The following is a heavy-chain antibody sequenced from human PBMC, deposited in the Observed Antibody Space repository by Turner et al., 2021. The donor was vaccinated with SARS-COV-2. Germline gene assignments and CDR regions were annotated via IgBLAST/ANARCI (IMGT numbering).Heavy chain of an antibody. CDR1: GVSLSSSTYY. CDR2: IYYSGIA. J-gene: IGHJ6*02. Sequence: QLQLQEAGPGLVKPSETVSLTCTVPGVSLSSSTYYWGWLRQPPGKGLEWFGNIYYSGIANYNPSLKSQVTISVYTSKNQFSLKLSSVTAADTAVYYCARLMDTAMDYYGMDVWGQGTTVTVSS. V-gene: IGHV4-39*01. CDR3: ARLMDTAMDYYGMDV. D-gene: IGHD5-18*01.